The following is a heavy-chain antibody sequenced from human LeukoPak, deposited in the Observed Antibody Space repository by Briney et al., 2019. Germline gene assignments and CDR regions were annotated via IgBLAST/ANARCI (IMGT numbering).Heavy chain of an antibody. CDR3: AELGITMIGGV. CDR1: GFTFRDYY. D-gene: IGHD3-10*02. J-gene: IGHJ6*04. CDR2: IRSTGSST. V-gene: IGHV3-11*04. Sequence: GGSLRLSCTASGFTFRDYYVTWIRQAPGKGLEWVSYIRSTGSSTAYADSVKGRFAISRDNAKNSLYLQMNSLRAEDTAVYYCAELGITMIGGVWGKGTTVTISS.